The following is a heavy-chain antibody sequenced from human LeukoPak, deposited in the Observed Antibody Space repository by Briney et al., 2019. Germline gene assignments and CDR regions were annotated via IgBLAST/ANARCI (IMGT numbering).Heavy chain of an antibody. D-gene: IGHD3-22*01. CDR2: IKQDGSEK. CDR1: GFTFSSYW. CDR3: AKDKGYYYDSSGYPRGHAFDI. J-gene: IGHJ3*02. Sequence: GGSLRLSCAASGFTFSSYWMSWVRQAPGKGLEWVANIKQDGSEKYYVDSVKGRFTISRDNSKNTLYLQMNSLRAEDTAVYYCAKDKGYYYDSSGYPRGHAFDIWGQGTMVTVSS. V-gene: IGHV3-7*01.